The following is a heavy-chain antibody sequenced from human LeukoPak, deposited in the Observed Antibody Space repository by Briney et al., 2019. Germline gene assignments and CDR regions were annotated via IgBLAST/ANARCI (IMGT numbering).Heavy chain of an antibody. CDR2: INPSGGST. J-gene: IGHJ4*02. D-gene: IGHD2-15*01. Sequence: ASVKASCKASGYTFTSYYMHWVRQAPGQGLEWMGIINPSGGSTSYARKFQGRVTMTRDTSTSTVYMELGSLRSEDTAVYYCAREGNYCSGGSCYSNYFDYWGQGTLVTVSS. CDR3: AREGNYCSGGSCYSNYFDY. CDR1: GYTFTSYY. V-gene: IGHV1-46*01.